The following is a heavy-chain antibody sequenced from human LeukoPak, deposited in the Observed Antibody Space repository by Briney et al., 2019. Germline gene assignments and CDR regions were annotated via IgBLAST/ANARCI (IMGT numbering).Heavy chain of an antibody. D-gene: IGHD6-19*01. J-gene: IGHJ5*02. CDR2: MYHSGST. V-gene: IGHV4-4*02. CDR1: GGSSSSINW. CDR3: ARDRRYSSGWYTTNLNWFDP. Sequence: SDTLSLTCALSGGSSSSINWWSWVRQPPGNGLVWIGEMYHSGSTNYNPSLKSRVTISVDKSKNQFSLKLSSVTAADTAVYYCARDRRYSSGWYTTNLNWFDPWGQGTLVTVS.